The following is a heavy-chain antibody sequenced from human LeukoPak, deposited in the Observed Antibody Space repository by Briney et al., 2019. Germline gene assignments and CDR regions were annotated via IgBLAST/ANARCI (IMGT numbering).Heavy chain of an antibody. CDR3: GKGLGGSFAAGNY. J-gene: IGHJ4*02. CDR1: GFTFSSYG. CDR2: ISSDTTYK. V-gene: IGHV3-30*18. Sequence: GGSLRLSCAASGFTFSSYGMHWVRQAPGKGLEWVAVISSDTTYKSYADSAKGRFTISRDNSKNTLYLQMNSLRAEDTAVYYCGKGLGGSFAAGNYLGQGTPVTVSS. D-gene: IGHD1-26*01.